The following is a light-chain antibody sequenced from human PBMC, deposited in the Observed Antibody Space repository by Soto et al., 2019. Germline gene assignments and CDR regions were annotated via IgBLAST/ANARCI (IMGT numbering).Light chain of an antibody. J-gene: IGKJ1*01. V-gene: IGKV3-15*01. CDR3: QQYDNWPWT. Sequence: EMVMTQSPATLSVSPGERATLSCRASQSVSSNLAWYQQKPGLAPRLLIHGASTRAPGFPARFSGSGSGTDFTLTISSLQSEDFAVYYCQQYDNWPWTFGQGTKVDIK. CDR1: QSVSSN. CDR2: GAS.